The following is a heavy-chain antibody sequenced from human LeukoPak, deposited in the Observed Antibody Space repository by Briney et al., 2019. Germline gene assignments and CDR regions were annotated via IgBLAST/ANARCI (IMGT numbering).Heavy chain of an antibody. J-gene: IGHJ6*02. CDR1: GFTFSSYA. CDR2: ISYDGSNK. CDR3: ARDLYDYVWGPGYYYGMDV. D-gene: IGHD3-16*01. V-gene: IGHV3-30-3*01. Sequence: GGSLRLSCAASGFTFSSYAMHWVRQAPGKGLEGVAVISYDGSNKYYADSVKGRFTISRDNSKNTLYLQMNSLRAEDTAVYYCARDLYDYVWGPGYYYGMDVWGQGTTVTVSS.